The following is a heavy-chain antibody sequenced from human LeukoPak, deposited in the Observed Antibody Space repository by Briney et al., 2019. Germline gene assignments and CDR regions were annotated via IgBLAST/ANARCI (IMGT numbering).Heavy chain of an antibody. V-gene: IGHV4-39*01. Sequence: SETLPLTCTVSGGSISSSSYYWGWIRQPPGKGLEWIGSIYYSGSTYYNPSLKSRVTISVDTSKNQFSLKLSSVTAADTAVYYCARQGSLLRYFDWLHGAPYYFDYWGQGTLVTVSS. CDR1: GGSISSSSYY. D-gene: IGHD3-9*01. CDR2: IYYSGST. CDR3: ARQGSLLRYFDWLHGAPYYFDY. J-gene: IGHJ4*02.